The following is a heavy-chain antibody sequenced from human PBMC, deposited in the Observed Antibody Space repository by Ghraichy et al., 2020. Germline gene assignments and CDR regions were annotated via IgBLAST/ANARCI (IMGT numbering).Heavy chain of an antibody. CDR2: ISGRGGRT. V-gene: IGHV3-23*01. Sequence: GGSLRLSCAASGFTFSSYAMSWVRQAPRKGLEWVSAISGRGGRTYYADSVKGRLTISRDNSKNTLCLQMNSLRAEDTAVYYCAKDLGSGWYGWDFDYWGQGTLVTVSS. CDR1: GFTFSSYA. D-gene: IGHD6-19*01. CDR3: AKDLGSGWYGWDFDY. J-gene: IGHJ4*02.